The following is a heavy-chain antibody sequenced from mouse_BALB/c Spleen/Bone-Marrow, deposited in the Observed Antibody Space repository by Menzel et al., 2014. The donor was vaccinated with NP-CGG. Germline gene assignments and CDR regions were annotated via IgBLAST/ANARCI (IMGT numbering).Heavy chain of an antibody. Sequence: VKLVESGAELAKPRASVKMSCKASGYTFTNYWMHWVKQRPGQGLEWIGYIDPSTGYTEYNQKFKDKATLTADKSSSTAYMQLSSLTSEDSAVYYSARGGIYDGYSYWGQGTLVTVSA. CDR2: IDPSTGYT. J-gene: IGHJ3*01. D-gene: IGHD2-3*01. V-gene: IGHV1-7*01. CDR1: GYTFTNYW. CDR3: ARGGIYDGYSY.